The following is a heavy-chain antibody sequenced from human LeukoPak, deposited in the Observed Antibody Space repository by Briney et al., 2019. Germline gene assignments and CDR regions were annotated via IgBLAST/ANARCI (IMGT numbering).Heavy chain of an antibody. CDR1: GGSISSGGYY. D-gene: IGHD3-10*01. CDR3: ARERITMVRGVITHTYYFDD. Sequence: SETLSLTCTVSGGSISSGGYYWSWIRQHPGKGLEWIGYIYYSGSTYYNPSLKSRVTISVDTSKNQFSLKLSSVTAADTAVYYCARERITMVRGVITHTYYFDDWGQGTLVTVSS. J-gene: IGHJ4*02. CDR2: IYYSGST. V-gene: IGHV4-31*03.